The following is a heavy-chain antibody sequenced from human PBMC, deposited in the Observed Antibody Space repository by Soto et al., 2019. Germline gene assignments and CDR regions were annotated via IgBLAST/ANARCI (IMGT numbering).Heavy chain of an antibody. J-gene: IGHJ5*02. CDR3: AKDREQQLVRGWFDP. D-gene: IGHD6-13*01. CDR1: GFTFSDYG. V-gene: IGHV3-30*18. CDR2: ISNDGSNK. Sequence: QVQLVESGGGVVQPGRSLRLSCAASGFTFSDYGVHWVRQAPGKGLEWVAVISNDGSNKYYADSVKGRFTISRDNSENTVYLQMNSLRAEDTAVYYCAKDREQQLVRGWFDPWGQGTLVTVSS.